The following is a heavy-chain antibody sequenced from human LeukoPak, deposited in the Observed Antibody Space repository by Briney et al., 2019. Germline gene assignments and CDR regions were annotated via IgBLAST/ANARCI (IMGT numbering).Heavy chain of an antibody. Sequence: GGSLRLSCAASGFTFSSYAMSWVRQAPGKGLEWVSAISVSGGSTYYADSVKGRFTISRDNSKNTLYLQMNSLRAEETAVYYCAKERSRGGDCLDYWGQGTLVTVSS. J-gene: IGHJ4*02. D-gene: IGHD2-21*02. CDR1: GFTFSSYA. CDR2: ISVSGGST. CDR3: AKERSRGGDCLDY. V-gene: IGHV3-23*01.